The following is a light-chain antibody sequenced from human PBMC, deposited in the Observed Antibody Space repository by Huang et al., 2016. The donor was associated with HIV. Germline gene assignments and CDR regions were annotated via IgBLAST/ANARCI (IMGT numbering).Light chain of an antibody. CDR1: QSVSSSY. J-gene: IGKJ4*01. CDR2: GAS. Sequence: ETVLTQSPGTLSLSPGERATLSCRASQSVSSSYLAWYHQRPGQAPRLLIYGASNRATGIPDRFSGSGSGTDFTLTISRLEPEDFAVYYCQQYGSSRRLTFGGGTKVEIK. CDR3: QQYGSSRRLT. V-gene: IGKV3-20*01.